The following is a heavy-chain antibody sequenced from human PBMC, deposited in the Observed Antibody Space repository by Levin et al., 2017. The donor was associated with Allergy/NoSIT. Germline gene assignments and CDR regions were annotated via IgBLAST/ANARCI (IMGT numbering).Heavy chain of an antibody. J-gene: IGHJ3*02. CDR3: ATSIVVVVAATYERGAFDI. Sequence: RASVKVSCKVSGYTLTELSMHWVRQAPGKGLEWMGGFDPEDGETIYAQKFQGRVTMTEDTSTDTAYMELSSLRSEDTAVYYCATSIVVVVAATYERGAFDIWGQGTMVTVSS. CDR1: GYTLTELS. D-gene: IGHD2-15*01. CDR2: FDPEDGET. V-gene: IGHV1-24*01.